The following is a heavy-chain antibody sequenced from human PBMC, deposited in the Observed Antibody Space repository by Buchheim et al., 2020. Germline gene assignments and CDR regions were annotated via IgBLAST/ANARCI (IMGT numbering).Heavy chain of an antibody. Sequence: QLQLQESGPGLVKPSETLSLTCTVSGGSISSSSYYWGWIRQPPGKGLEWIGSIYYSGSTYYNPSLKSRVTISVDKSKNQFSLKLSSVTAADTAVYYCARTYVEMATIPRRHYYYYMDVWGKGTT. V-gene: IGHV4-39*01. D-gene: IGHD5-24*01. CDR2: IYYSGST. CDR1: GGSISSSSYY. J-gene: IGHJ6*03. CDR3: ARTYVEMATIPRRHYYYYMDV.